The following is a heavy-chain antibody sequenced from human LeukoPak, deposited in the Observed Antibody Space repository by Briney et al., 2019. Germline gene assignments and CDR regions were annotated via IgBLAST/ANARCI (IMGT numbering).Heavy chain of an antibody. CDR3: AREAVGAAIDY. J-gene: IGHJ4*02. V-gene: IGHV3-64*01. Sequence: GGSLRLSCAASGFTFSRHAMHWVRQAPGKGLEYVSAISSSGGSTYYGNSVKGRFTTSRDNSKNTLYLQMGSLRTDDMAVYYCAREAVGAAIDYWGQGTLVTVSS. D-gene: IGHD1-26*01. CDR2: ISSSGGST. CDR1: GFTFSRHA.